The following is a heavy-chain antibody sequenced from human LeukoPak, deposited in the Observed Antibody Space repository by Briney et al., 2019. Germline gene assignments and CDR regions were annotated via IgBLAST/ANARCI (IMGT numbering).Heavy chain of an antibody. CDR2: IYPGDSDT. V-gene: IGHV5-51*01. J-gene: IGHJ4*02. D-gene: IGHD2-2*01. Sequence: GESLKISCKGSGYSFTSNWIGWVRQMPGKGLEWMGIIYPGDSDTRYSPSFQGQVTISADKSISTAYLQWSSLKASDTAMYYCARRPSGYCSSISCYLDYWGQGTLVTVST. CDR1: GYSFTSNW. CDR3: ARRPSGYCSSISCYLDY.